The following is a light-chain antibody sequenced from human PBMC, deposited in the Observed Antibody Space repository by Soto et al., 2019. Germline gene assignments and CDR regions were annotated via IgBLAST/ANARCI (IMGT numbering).Light chain of an antibody. J-gene: IGLJ2*01. CDR2: GNS. Sequence: QSVLTQPPSVSGAPGQRVTISCTGSSSNIGAGYDVPWYHQLPGTAPKLLIYGNSNRPSGVPDRFSGSKSGSSDSLAITGLQAEDEADYYCQSDESNRSGSAFAGGTKVTVL. CDR3: QSDESNRSGSA. CDR1: SSNIGAGYD. V-gene: IGLV1-40*01.